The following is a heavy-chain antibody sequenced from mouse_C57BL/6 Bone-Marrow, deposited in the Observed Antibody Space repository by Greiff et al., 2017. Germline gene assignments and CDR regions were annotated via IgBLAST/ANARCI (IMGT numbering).Heavy chain of an antibody. V-gene: IGHV7-3*01. J-gene: IGHJ2*01. D-gene: IGHD2-5*01. CDR3: ARFAYCSNYVFDY. CDR2: IRNKANGYTT. Sequence: EVQRVESGGGLVQPGGSLSLSCAASGFTFTDYYMSWVRQPPGKALEWLGFIRNKANGYTTEYSASVKGRFTISRDNSQSILYLQMNALRAGDSATYYCARFAYCSNYVFDYWGQGTTLSVCS. CDR1: GFTFTDYY.